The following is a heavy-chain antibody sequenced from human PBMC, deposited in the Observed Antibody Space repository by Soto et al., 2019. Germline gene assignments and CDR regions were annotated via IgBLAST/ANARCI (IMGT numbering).Heavy chain of an antibody. Sequence: QAYLVESGGGVVQPGTSLRLSCAASGFTFTDYGMHWVRQAPGKGLEWVAVISYDGGKKYYAESVKGRFTISRDNSKSTLFLQMDNLRAEDTAVYHRAKDCDSTLGVVALWGQGTTVTVSS. CDR1: GFTFTDYG. V-gene: IGHV3-30*18. J-gene: IGHJ6*02. CDR2: ISYDGGKK. D-gene: IGHD3-22*01. CDR3: AKDCDSTLGVVAL.